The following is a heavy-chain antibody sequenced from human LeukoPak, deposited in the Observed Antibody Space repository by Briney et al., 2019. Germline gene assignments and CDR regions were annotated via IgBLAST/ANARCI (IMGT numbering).Heavy chain of an antibody. CDR1: GGTFSSYA. Sequence: GASVKVSCKASGGTFSSYAISWVRQAPGQGLEWMGGIIPIFGTANYAQKFQGRVTITADESTSTAYMELSSLRSEDTAVYYCARDPGPYFDWFSGGNWFDPWGQGTLVTVSS. CDR2: IIPIFGTA. D-gene: IGHD3-9*01. V-gene: IGHV1-69*13. CDR3: ARDPGPYFDWFSGGNWFDP. J-gene: IGHJ5*02.